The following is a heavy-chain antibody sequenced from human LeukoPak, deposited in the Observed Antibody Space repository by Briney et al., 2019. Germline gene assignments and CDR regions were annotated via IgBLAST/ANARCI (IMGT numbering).Heavy chain of an antibody. CDR2: ITNDGGNK. CDR1: GFTFSIYG. CDR3: AKIEVVLDDF. J-gene: IGHJ4*02. V-gene: IGHV3-30*02. Sequence: QPGGSLRLSCAASGFTFSIYGIHWVRQAPGKGLEWVTFITNDGGNKYYADSVKGRFTISRDNSKNTLYLQMNSLITEDTAVYYCAKIEVVLDDFWGQGTLVTVSS. D-gene: IGHD2-21*01.